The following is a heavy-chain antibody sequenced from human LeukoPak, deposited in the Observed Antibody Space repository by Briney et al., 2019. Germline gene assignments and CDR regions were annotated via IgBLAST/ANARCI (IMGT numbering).Heavy chain of an antibody. V-gene: IGHV4-30-4*01. CDR1: GGSISSGDYY. CDR2: IYYSGIT. D-gene: IGHD3-10*01. CDR3: ATASMVRGVSWWVPDAFDI. Sequence: SETLSLTCTVSGGSISSGDYYGSWIRQPPGKGLGWIGYIYYSGITYYNPVLKSRVTISVDTSKTQFSLKLSSVTAADTAVYYCATASMVRGVSWWVPDAFDIWGQGTMVTVSS. J-gene: IGHJ3*02.